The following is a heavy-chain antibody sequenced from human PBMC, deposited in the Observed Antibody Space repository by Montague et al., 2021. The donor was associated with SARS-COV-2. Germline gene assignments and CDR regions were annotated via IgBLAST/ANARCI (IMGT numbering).Heavy chain of an antibody. V-gene: IGHV4-61*02. Sequence: TLSLTCTVSGGSISSGSYYWSWIRQPAGKGLEWIGRIYTSGSTHYNPSLKSRVTISVDTSKNQFSLKLSSVTAADTAVYYCARGVLRYFDWTSPFDYWGQGTLGTVFS. D-gene: IGHD3-9*01. CDR2: IYTSGST. CDR3: ARGVLRYFDWTSPFDY. CDR1: GGSISSGSYY. J-gene: IGHJ4*02.